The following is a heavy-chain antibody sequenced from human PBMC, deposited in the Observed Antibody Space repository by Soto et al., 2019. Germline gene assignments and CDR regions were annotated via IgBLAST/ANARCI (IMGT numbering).Heavy chain of an antibody. CDR2: ISYDGSNK. V-gene: IGHV3-30*18. J-gene: IGHJ6*02. D-gene: IGHD3-22*01. CDR1: GFTFSSYG. CDR3: AKDQPITMIHYYYGMDV. Sequence: QVQLVESGGGVVQPGRSLRLSCAASGFTFSSYGMHWVRQAPGKGLEWVAVISYDGSNKYYADSVKGRFTISRDNSKNTLYLQMNSLRAEDTAVYYWAKDQPITMIHYYYGMDVWGQGTLVTVSS.